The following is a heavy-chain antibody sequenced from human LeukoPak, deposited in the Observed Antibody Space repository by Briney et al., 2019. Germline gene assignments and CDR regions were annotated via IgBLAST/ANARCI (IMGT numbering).Heavy chain of an antibody. D-gene: IGHD3-22*01. J-gene: IGHJ4*02. CDR3: ARPSSSGWYVFDN. V-gene: IGHV3-30-3*01. Sequence: PGGSLRLSCVASGFTFGSYAMHWVRQAPGKGLEWVAVISDDGTKEYYADSVKGRFTISRDNSKNTLYLQMNSLRAEDTAVYYCARPSSSGWYVFDNWGQGTLVTVSS. CDR2: ISDDGTKE. CDR1: GFTFGSYA.